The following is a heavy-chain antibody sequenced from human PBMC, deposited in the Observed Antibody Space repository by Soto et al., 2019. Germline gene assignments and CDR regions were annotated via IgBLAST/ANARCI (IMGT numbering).Heavy chain of an antibody. Sequence: QLQLQESGPGLVKPSETLSLTCTVPCGSISSSSFFWGWIRQPLGKGLEWIGSFYYRGNTFCNPSLKACVTITLSTSKILCFLKLRDMPVTDSAVYFCSRGTCVWSGYRYGMDVWGQGTTVTVS. CDR2: FYYRGNT. D-gene: IGHD3-3*01. V-gene: IGHV4-39*07. CDR3: SRGTCVWSGYRYGMDV. J-gene: IGHJ6*02. CDR1: CGSISSSSFF.